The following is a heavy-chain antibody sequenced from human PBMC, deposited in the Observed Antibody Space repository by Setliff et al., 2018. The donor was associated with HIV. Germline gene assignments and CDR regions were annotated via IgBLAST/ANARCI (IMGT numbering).Heavy chain of an antibody. CDR2: INHSGST. CDR3: ARGNNGYYYDSSGYYH. V-gene: IGHV4-34*01. Sequence: SETLSLTCGVYGGSLSDYYWNWIRQPPGKGLEWIAEINHSGSTNYNPSLKSRATISVDTSQNQLSLKLSSVTAADTAMYYCARGNNGYYYDSSGYYHWGQGTLVTVS. J-gene: IGHJ5*02. CDR1: GGSLSDYY. D-gene: IGHD3-22*01.